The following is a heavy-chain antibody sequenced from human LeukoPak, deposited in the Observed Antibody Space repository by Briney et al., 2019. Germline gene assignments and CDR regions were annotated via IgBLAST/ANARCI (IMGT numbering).Heavy chain of an antibody. CDR1: GYTFTSYD. CDR3: ARDLPLRRLGELSLPRAFDI. D-gene: IGHD3-16*02. CDR2: MNPNSGNT. Sequence: ASVKVSCKASGYTFTSYDINWVRQATGQGLEWMGWMNPNSGNTGYAQKFQGRVTMTRNTSISTAYMELSSLRSEDTAVYYCARDLPLRRLGELSLPRAFDIWGQGTMVTVSS. V-gene: IGHV1-8*01. J-gene: IGHJ3*02.